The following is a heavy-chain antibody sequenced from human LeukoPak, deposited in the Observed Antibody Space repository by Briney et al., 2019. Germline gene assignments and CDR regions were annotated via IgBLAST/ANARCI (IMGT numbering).Heavy chain of an antibody. V-gene: IGHV3-33*01. CDR2: IFYDGSSK. CDR3: ARDQALYFSYGDY. Sequence: GGSLRHSCAASGFTFSNYGMHWVRQPPGKGLEWLAAIFYDGSSKHYADTVKGRFTISRDNSKNTLYLQINSLRAEDTAVYYCARDQALYFSYGDYWGQGTLVTVSS. CDR1: GFTFSNYG. D-gene: IGHD2/OR15-2a*01. J-gene: IGHJ4*02.